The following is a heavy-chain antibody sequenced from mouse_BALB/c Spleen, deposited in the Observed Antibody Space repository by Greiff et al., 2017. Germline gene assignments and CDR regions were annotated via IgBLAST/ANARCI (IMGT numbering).Heavy chain of an antibody. CDR2: ISYSGST. V-gene: IGHV3-2*02. CDR1: GYSITSDYA. J-gene: IGHJ3*01. CDR3: ASFTAWFAY. Sequence: EVQGVESGPGLVKPSQSLSLTCTVTGYSITSDYAWNWIRQFPGNKLEWMGYISYSGSTSYNPSLKSRISITRDTSKNQFFLQLNSVTTEDTATYYCASFTAWFAYWGQGTLVTVSA.